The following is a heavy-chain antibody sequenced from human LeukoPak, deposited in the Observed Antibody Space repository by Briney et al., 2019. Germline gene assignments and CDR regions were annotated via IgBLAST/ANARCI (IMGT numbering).Heavy chain of an antibody. J-gene: IGHJ5*02. Sequence: GGSLRLSCTASGFTFRDYYVTWIRQAPGKGLEWVSYIRSTGSSTAYADSVKGRFAISRDNAKNSLYLQMNGLRVEGTAVYYCARVYYASWSGQPLSQHWLDPWGQGTLVTVSS. CDR3: ARVYYASWSGQPLSQHWLDP. D-gene: IGHD3-3*01. CDR1: GFTFRDYY. V-gene: IGHV3-11*04. CDR2: IRSTGSST.